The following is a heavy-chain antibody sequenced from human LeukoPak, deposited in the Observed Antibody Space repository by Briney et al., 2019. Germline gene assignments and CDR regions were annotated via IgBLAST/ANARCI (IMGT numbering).Heavy chain of an antibody. CDR2: IHFSGST. D-gene: IGHD4-11*01. Sequence: PSDTLSLTCTVSRGSMSDYYWSWVRQSAGRGLEWIGRIHFSGSTNYNPSLKRRVTMSLDTSKKQVSLRLTSVIAADTAIYYCTREPTESTTAYWGQGALVTVSS. CDR1: RGSMSDYY. CDR3: TREPTESTTAY. J-gene: IGHJ4*02. V-gene: IGHV4-4*07.